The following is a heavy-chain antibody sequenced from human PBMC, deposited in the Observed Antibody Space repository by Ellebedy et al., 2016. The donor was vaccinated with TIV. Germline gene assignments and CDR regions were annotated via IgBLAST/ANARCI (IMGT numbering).Heavy chain of an antibody. V-gene: IGHV4-34*01. CDR1: GGSFSGYY. D-gene: IGHD6-19*01. J-gene: IGHJ4*02. CDR2: INHSGST. CDR3: ARGGRIAVAGSDY. Sequence: SETLSLTXAVYGGSFSGYYWSWIRQPPGKGLEWIGEINHSGSTNYNPSLKSRVTISVDTSKNQFSLKLSSVTAADTAVYYCARGGRIAVAGSDYWGQGTLVTVSS.